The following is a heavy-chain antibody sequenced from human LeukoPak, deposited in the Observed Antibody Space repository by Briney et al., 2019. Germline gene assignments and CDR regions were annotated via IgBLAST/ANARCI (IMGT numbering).Heavy chain of an antibody. CDR2: INHSGST. J-gene: IGHJ4*02. D-gene: IGHD5-18*01. V-gene: IGHV4-34*01. CDR1: GGSFSGYY. Sequence: SETLSLTCAVYGGSFSGYYWSWIRQPPGKGLEWIGEINHSGSTNYNPSLKSRVTISVDTSKNQFSLKLSSVTAADTAVYYCARIYTAMGYGYFDYWGQGNMVTVSS. CDR3: ARIYTAMGYGYFDY.